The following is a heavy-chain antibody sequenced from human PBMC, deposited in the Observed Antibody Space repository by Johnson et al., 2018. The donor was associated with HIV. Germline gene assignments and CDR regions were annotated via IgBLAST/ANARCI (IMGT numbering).Heavy chain of an antibody. CDR2: ISCISGNI. CDR1: GFTFDDYA. J-gene: IGHJ3*02. V-gene: IGHV3-9*01. CDR3: ARVRVGAFDI. Sequence: VQLVESGGGLVQPGRSLRLSCAASGFTFDDYAMHWVRQAPGKGLEWVSGISCISGNIGYANSVKGRFTISSDNSKNTLYLQMGSLRAEDTAVYYCARVRVGAFDIWGQGTMVTVSS. D-gene: IGHD1-26*01.